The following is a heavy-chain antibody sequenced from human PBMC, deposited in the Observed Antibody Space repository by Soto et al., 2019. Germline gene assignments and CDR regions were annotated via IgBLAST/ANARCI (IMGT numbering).Heavy chain of an antibody. CDR1: GGSFSPNY. Sequence: SETLSLTCAVSGGSFSPNYWSWIRQSPGKGLEWIGEINHSGSTNYNPSLKSRVTISVDTSENQFSLKLSSVTAADTAVYYCARVPDRWGQGTLVTVSS. J-gene: IGHJ5*02. D-gene: IGHD2-2*01. CDR3: ARVPDR. V-gene: IGHV4-34*01. CDR2: INHSGST.